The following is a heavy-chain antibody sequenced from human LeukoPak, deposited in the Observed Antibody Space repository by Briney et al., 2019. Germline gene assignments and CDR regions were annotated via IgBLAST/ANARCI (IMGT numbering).Heavy chain of an antibody. CDR1: GGSISTYY. CDR3: AREEEGAFDI. CDR2: IYSSGST. Sequence: PSETLSLTCTVSGGSISTYYSTWIRQPAGKGLEWIGRIYSSGSTNYNPSLKSRVTMSVDTSKNQFSLKLSSVTAADTAVYYCAREEEGAFDIWGQGTMVTVSS. V-gene: IGHV4-4*07. J-gene: IGHJ3*02.